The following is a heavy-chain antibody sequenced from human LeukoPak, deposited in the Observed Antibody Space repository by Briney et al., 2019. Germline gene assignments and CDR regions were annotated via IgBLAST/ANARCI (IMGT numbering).Heavy chain of an antibody. V-gene: IGHV3-64D*09. J-gene: IGHJ5*02. D-gene: IGHD3-10*01. Sequence: RGSLRLSCSASGFTFSTYAMHWVRQAPGKGLEYVSAISSDGDSTYNADSVKGRFTISRDNSKNTLYLQMSSLRTEDTAVYYCVRSSASSGPNCFDPWGQGTLVTVSS. CDR1: GFTFSTYA. CDR2: ISSDGDST. CDR3: VRSSASSGPNCFDP.